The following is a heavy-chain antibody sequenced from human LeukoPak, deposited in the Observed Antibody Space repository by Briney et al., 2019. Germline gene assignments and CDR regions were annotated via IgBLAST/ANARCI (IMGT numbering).Heavy chain of an antibody. Sequence: ASETLSLTCTVSGGSISSGGYYWSWIRQHPGKGLEWIGYIYYSGSTYYNPSLKSRVTISVDTSKNQFSLKLSSVTAADTAVYYCARDWQTKNQDSSSPRWAFDIWGQGTMVTVSS. V-gene: IGHV4-31*03. J-gene: IGHJ3*02. D-gene: IGHD6-13*01. CDR3: ARDWQTKNQDSSSPRWAFDI. CDR2: IYYSGST. CDR1: GGSISSGGYY.